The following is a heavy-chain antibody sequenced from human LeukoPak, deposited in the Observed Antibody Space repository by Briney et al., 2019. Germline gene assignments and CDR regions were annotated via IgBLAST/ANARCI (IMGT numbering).Heavy chain of an antibody. D-gene: IGHD3-10*01. CDR1: GGSISSYY. CDR3: ARGSGSYYPIFDY. J-gene: IGHJ4*02. CDR2: IYYSGST. V-gene: IGHV4-59*01. Sequence: SETLSLTCTVSGGSISSYYWSWIRQPPGKGLEWIGYIYYSGSTNYNPSLKSRVTISVDTSKNQFSLKLSSVTAADTAVYYCARGSGSYYPIFDYWGQGTLVTVSS.